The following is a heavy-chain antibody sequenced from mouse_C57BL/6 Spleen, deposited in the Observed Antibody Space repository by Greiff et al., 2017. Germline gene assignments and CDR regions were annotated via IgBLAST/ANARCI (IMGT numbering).Heavy chain of an antibody. D-gene: IGHD1-1*01. V-gene: IGHV3-6*01. Sequence: EVKLLESGPGLVKPSQSLSLTCSVTGYSITSGYYWNWIRQFPGNKLEWMGYISYDGSNNYNPSLKNRISITRDTSKNQFFLKLNSVTTEDTATYYCARDEGNYYGSSYWFAYWGQGTLVTVSA. J-gene: IGHJ3*01. CDR1: GYSITSGYY. CDR3: ARDEGNYYGSSYWFAY. CDR2: ISYDGSN.